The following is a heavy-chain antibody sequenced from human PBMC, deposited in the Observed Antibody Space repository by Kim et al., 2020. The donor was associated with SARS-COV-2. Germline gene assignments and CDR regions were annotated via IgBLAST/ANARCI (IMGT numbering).Heavy chain of an antibody. D-gene: IGHD3-3*01. J-gene: IGHJ5*02. Sequence: SETLSLTCTVSGGSISSGDYYWSWIRQPPGKGLDGVGYIYYSRSTNYNPSLKSRITISVYTSKNQFSLKLSSVTAADTAVYYCARTKRITILGFVQWIDPWGQGTLVTVSS. V-gene: IGHV4-30-4*01. CDR3: ARTKRITILGFVQWIDP. CDR1: GGSISSGDYY. CDR2: IYYSRST.